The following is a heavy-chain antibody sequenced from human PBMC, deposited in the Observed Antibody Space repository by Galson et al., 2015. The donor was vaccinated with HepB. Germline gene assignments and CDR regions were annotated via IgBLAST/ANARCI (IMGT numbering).Heavy chain of an antibody. CDR3: AREANIVVVPAAFSGYFDY. V-gene: IGHV6-1*01. CDR1: GDSVSSNSAA. D-gene: IGHD2-2*01. CDR2: TYYRSKWYN. Sequence: CAISGDSVSSNSAAWNWIRQSPSRGLEWLGRTYYRSKWYNDYAVSVKSRITINPDTSKNQFSLQLNSVTPEDTAVYYCAREANIVVVPAAFSGYFDYWGQGTLVTVSS. J-gene: IGHJ4*02.